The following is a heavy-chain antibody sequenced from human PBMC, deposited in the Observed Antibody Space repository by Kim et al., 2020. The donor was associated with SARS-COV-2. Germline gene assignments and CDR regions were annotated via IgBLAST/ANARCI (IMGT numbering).Heavy chain of an antibody. CDR2: ISGSGGNT. Sequence: GGSLRLSCAASGFIFRNYAMTWVRQGPGKGLEWVSIISGSGGNTYYADSVKGRFTISRDNSKNTLDLQMNSLRAEDTAVYSCARDVRGTRAFDVWGQGTLVAVSS. CDR3: ARDVRGTRAFDV. CDR1: GFIFRNYA. V-gene: IGHV3-23*01. J-gene: IGHJ3*01. D-gene: IGHD1-1*01.